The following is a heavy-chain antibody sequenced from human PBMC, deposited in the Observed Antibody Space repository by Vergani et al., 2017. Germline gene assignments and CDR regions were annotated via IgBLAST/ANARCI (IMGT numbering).Heavy chain of an antibody. CDR2: IWYDGSNK. Sequence: VQLLESGGGVVQPGRSLRLSCAASGFTFSSYGMHWVRQAPGKGLEWVAVIWYDGSNKYYADSVKGRFTISRDNSKNTLYLQMNSLRAEDTAVYYCARDGEQQLVFDYWGQGTLVTVSS. J-gene: IGHJ4*02. CDR1: GFTFSSYG. V-gene: IGHV3-33*01. D-gene: IGHD6-13*01. CDR3: ARDGEQQLVFDY.